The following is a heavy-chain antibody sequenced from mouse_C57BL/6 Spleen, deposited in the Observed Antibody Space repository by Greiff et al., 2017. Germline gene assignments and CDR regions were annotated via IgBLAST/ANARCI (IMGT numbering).Heavy chain of an antibody. CDR2: IDTSDSYT. D-gene: IGHD2-2*01. Sequence: VQLQQPGAELVKPGASVKLSCTASGFTFTSYWMQWVQQRPGQGLEWIGEIDTSDSYTNYTQKFKGKATVTVDTSSSTAYLQLSSLTSEDSAVXYCAKHGYYFDYWGQGTTLTVSS. CDR3: AKHGYYFDY. V-gene: IGHV1-50*01. CDR1: GFTFTSYW. J-gene: IGHJ2*01.